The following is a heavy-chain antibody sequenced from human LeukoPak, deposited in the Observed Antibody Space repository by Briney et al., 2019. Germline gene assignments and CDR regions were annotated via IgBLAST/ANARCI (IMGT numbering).Heavy chain of an antibody. D-gene: IGHD6-13*01. V-gene: IGHV3-21*01. CDR1: GFTFSSYG. J-gene: IGHJ3*02. Sequence: GGSLRLSCAASGFTFSSYGMNWVRQAPGKGLEWVSSISSSSSYIYYADSVKGRFTISRDNAKNSLYLQMNSLRAEDTAVYYYASDGSTLDAFDIWGQGTMVTVSS. CDR2: ISSSSSYI. CDR3: ASDGSTLDAFDI.